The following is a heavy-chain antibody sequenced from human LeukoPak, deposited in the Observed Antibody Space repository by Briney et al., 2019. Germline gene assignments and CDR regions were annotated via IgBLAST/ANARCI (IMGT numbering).Heavy chain of an antibody. CDR3: AKELTRPNRPVAGLNY. J-gene: IGHJ4*02. V-gene: IGHV3-30*18. D-gene: IGHD6-19*01. Sequence: PGRSLGLSCAASGFTFSAYGMHWVRQAPGKGLEWVAIISYDGSNKYYPDSVKGRFTISRDDSKNTLYLQMNSLRTEDTAVYYCAKELTRPNRPVAGLNYWGQGTLVTVSS. CDR1: GFTFSAYG. CDR2: ISYDGSNK.